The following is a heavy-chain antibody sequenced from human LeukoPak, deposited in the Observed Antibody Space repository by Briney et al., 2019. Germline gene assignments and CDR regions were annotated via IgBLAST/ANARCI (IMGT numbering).Heavy chain of an antibody. CDR1: GFTFSSYA. CDR3: AKSRSGSANWALQIFDN. CDR2: ISGSGGST. Sequence: GGSLRLSCAASGFTFSSYAMSWVRQAPGKGLEWVSAISGSGGSTYYADSVKGRFIISRDNSNNTLFVQMNSLRAEDTAVYYCAKSRSGSANWALQIFDNWGQGALVTVSS. J-gene: IGHJ4*02. D-gene: IGHD1-1*01. V-gene: IGHV3-23*01.